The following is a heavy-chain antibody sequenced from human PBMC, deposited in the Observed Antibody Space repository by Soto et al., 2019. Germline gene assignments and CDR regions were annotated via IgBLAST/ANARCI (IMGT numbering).Heavy chain of an antibody. V-gene: IGHV4-34*01. D-gene: IGHD2-2*01. Sequence: QVQLQQWGAGLLKPSETLSLTCAVYGGSFSGYYWSWIRQPPGKGLEWMGESNHRGSTNYNSSLKSRVTISVDTSKNQFSLTLSSVNDADTAVYYCARGYCSSTSCYAGENYYYYSMDVWGKGTTVTVSS. CDR3: ARGYCSSTSCYAGENYYYYSMDV. CDR1: GGSFSGYY. CDR2: SNHRGST. J-gene: IGHJ6*04.